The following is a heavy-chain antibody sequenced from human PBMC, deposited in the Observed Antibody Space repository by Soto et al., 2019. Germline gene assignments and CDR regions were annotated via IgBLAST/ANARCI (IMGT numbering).Heavy chain of an antibody. Sequence: QLQLVESGGGVVQPGRSLRLSCAASGFTFRSYGMHWVRQAPGKGLEWVAVIAYDGSTEYYADSVKGRFTISRDNSKNTLYLQMNSLRTEDTAVYYCAKDDPQSSLVDYWGQGTLVTVSS. CDR2: IAYDGSTE. CDR3: AKDDPQSSLVDY. V-gene: IGHV3-30*18. J-gene: IGHJ4*02. CDR1: GFTFRSYG. D-gene: IGHD2-2*01.